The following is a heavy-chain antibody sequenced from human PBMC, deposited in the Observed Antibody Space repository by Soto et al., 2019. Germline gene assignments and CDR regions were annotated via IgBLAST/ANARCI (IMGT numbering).Heavy chain of an antibody. J-gene: IGHJ6*04. Sequence: ASVKVSCKASGYTFTSYDINWVRQATGQGLEWMGWMNPNSGNTGYAQKFQGRVTMTRNTSISTAYMELSSLRSEDTAVYYCARGMDLSNMVRGVIIPLEVWGKGTTVTVSS. CDR1: GYTFTSYD. CDR2: MNPNSGNT. V-gene: IGHV1-8*01. D-gene: IGHD3-10*01. CDR3: ARGMDLSNMVRGVIIPLEV.